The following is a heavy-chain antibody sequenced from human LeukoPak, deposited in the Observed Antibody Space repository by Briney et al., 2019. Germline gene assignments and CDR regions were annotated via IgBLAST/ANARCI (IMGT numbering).Heavy chain of an antibody. Sequence: SETLSLTCTVSGGSISSYYWSWIRLPAGKGLEWIGRIYTSGSTNYNPSLKSRVTISVDTSKNQFSLKLSSVTAADTAVYYCARGGRTYYDFWSGYLYPYYFDYWGQGTLVTVSS. V-gene: IGHV4-4*07. CDR1: GGSISSYY. CDR3: ARGGRTYYDFWSGYLYPYYFDY. J-gene: IGHJ4*02. D-gene: IGHD3-3*01. CDR2: IYTSGST.